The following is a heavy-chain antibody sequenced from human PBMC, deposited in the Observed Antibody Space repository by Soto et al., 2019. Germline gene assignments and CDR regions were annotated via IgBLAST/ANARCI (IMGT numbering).Heavy chain of an antibody. CDR1: GGSISDSNDH. J-gene: IGHJ4*02. CDR2: IYFSGST. CDR3: ARDLYDSSGSLDY. V-gene: IGHV4-61*01. Sequence: SETLSLTCTVSGGSISDSNDHWGWIRQSPGQGLEWIGYIYFSGSTNYNPSLKSRVTISVDTSKNQFSLKLSSVTAADTAVYYCARDLYDSSGSLDYWGQGTLVTVSS. D-gene: IGHD3-22*01.